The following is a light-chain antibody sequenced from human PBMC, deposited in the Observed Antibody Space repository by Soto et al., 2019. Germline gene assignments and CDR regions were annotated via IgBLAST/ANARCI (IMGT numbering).Light chain of an antibody. CDR3: LQYSTWPPLYT. J-gene: IGKJ2*01. Sequence: EIVMTQSPATLSVSLGERVTLSCRASQSGSSYLAWYQQKPGQAPMLLISDASTRATDIPDRFSGSGSGTDFTLTISSLQSTDLAVYYCLQYSTWPPLYTFGQGTKLEIK. CDR2: DAS. CDR1: QSGSSY. V-gene: IGKV3-15*01.